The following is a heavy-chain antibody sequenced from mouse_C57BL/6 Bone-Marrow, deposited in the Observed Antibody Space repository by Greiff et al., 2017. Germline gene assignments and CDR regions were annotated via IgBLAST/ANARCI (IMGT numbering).Heavy chain of an antibody. J-gene: IGHJ4*01. Sequence: VQGVESGAELVRPGTSVKMSCKASGYTFTNYWIGWAKQRPGHGLEWIGDIYPGGGYTNYNEKFKGKATLTADKSSSTAYMQFSSLTSEDSAIYYCARHSNYGYAMDYWGQGTSVTVSS. CDR3: ARHSNYGYAMDY. D-gene: IGHD2-5*01. V-gene: IGHV1-63*01. CDR1: GYTFTNYW. CDR2: IYPGGGYT.